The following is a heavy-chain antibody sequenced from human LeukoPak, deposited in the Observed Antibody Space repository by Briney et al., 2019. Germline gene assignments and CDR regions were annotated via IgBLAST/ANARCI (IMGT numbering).Heavy chain of an antibody. D-gene: IGHD2-21*02. CDR3: ARDRRRRGGDCNDY. CDR2: IWYDGSNK. V-gene: IGHV3-33*08. CDR1: GFTFPMYG. J-gene: IGHJ4*02. Sequence: GGSLRLSCAGSGFTFPMYGMHWVRQAQGKGRGWVAVIWYDGSNKYYADSVKGRFTISRDNSKNTLYLQMNSLRAEDTAVYYCARDRRRRGGDCNDYWGQGTLVTVSS.